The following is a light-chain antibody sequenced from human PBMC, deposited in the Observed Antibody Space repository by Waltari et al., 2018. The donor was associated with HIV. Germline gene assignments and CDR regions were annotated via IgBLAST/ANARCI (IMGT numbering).Light chain of an antibody. Sequence: GDRVTITCRASQGISSALAWYQQKPGKAPKLLIYDASSLESGVPSRFSGSGSGTDFTLTISSLQPEDFATYYCQQFNNFLTFGGGTKVEIK. V-gene: IGKV1D-13*01. CDR3: QQFNNFLT. J-gene: IGKJ4*01. CDR1: QGISSA. CDR2: DAS.